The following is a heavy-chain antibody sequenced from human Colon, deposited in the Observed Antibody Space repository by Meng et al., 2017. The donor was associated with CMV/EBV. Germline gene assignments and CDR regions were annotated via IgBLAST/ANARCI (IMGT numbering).Heavy chain of an antibody. CDR2: IYSGGDT. D-gene: IGHD2-2*02. CDR1: GFSVNINY. V-gene: IGHV3-53*01. CDR3: AKDRGCDTTRCYTWWFHP. J-gene: IGHJ5*02. Sequence: GGSLRLSCAASGFSVNINYMNWVRQAPGKGLEWISVIYSGGDTYYADSVKGRFTISRDNTKSSLSLQMNDVTTEDSAVYYCAKDRGCDTTRCYTWWFHPWGQGTQVTVSS.